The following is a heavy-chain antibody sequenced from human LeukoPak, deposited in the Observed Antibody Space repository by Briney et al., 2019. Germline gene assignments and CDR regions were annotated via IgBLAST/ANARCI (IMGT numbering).Heavy chain of an antibody. CDR3: AREIYGSGSYYHDY. D-gene: IGHD3-10*01. CDR2: ISAYNGNT. J-gene: IGHJ4*02. V-gene: IGHV1-18*01. Sequence: ASVKVSCKASGYTFTSYGISWVRQAPGQGLEWMGWISAYNGNTNYAQKLQGRVTMTTDTSTSTAYMELRSLRSDDTVVYYCAREIYGSGSYYHDYWGQGTLVTVSS. CDR1: GYTFTSYG.